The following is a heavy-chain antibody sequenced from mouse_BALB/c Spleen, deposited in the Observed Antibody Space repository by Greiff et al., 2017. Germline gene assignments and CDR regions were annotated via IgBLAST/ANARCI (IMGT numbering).Heavy chain of an antibody. D-gene: IGHD3-2*01. CDR1: GYTFRSYW. V-gene: IGHV1-9*01. CDR3: ARLRDSSGYPDWFAY. CDR2: ILPGSGST. Sequence: QVQLKESGAELMKPGASVKISCKATGYTFRSYWIEWVKQRPGHGLEWIGEILPGSGSTNYNEKFKGKATFTADTSSNTAYMQLSSLTSEDSAVYYCARLRDSSGYPDWFAYWGQGTLVTVSA. J-gene: IGHJ3*01.